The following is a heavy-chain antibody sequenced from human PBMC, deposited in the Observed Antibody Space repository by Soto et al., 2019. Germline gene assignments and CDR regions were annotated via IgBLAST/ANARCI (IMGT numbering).Heavy chain of an antibody. Sequence: SETLSLTCAVSSGSISSSNWWSWVRQPPGKGLEWIGEIYHSGSTNYNPSLKSRVTISVDKSKNQFSLKLSSVTAADTAVYYCAREYGHRGNYYYMDVWGKGTTVTVSS. D-gene: IGHD2-21*01. CDR2: IYHSGST. CDR1: SGSISSSNW. CDR3: AREYGHRGNYYYMDV. V-gene: IGHV4-4*02. J-gene: IGHJ6*03.